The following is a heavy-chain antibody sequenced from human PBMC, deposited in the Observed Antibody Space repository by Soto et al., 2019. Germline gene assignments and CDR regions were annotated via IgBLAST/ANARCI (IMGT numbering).Heavy chain of an antibody. D-gene: IGHD6-6*01. V-gene: IGHV4-59*01. CDR1: GGSITNYY. J-gene: IGHJ3*01. CDR2: IHNSGNT. CDR3: ARLQYTAVTPIDL. Sequence: SETLSLTCTVPGGSITNYYWTWIRQLPGKRLEWIAHIHNSGNTNSNPSLKSRVTISMDTSKNQISLRLTSVTAADTAMYYCARLQYTAVTPIDLWGQGTMVTVTS.